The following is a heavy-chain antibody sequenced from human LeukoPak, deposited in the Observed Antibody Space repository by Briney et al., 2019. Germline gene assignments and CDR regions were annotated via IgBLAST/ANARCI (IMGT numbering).Heavy chain of an antibody. Sequence: PGGSLRLSCAASGFTFRSYWMSWVRQAPGKGLEWVANIKQDGSEKYYVDSVKGRFTISRDNAKSSLYLQMNSLRAEDTAVYYCARDSYYDFWSGFRGFDYWGQGTLVTVSS. J-gene: IGHJ4*02. D-gene: IGHD3-3*01. CDR1: GFTFRSYW. CDR2: IKQDGSEK. V-gene: IGHV3-7*01. CDR3: ARDSYYDFWSGFRGFDY.